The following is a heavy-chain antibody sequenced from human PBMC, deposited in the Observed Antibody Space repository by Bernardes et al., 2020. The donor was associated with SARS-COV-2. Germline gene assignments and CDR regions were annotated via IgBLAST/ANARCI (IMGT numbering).Heavy chain of an antibody. CDR1: GYTLTELS. CDR3: ATGRKDYDFWSGYVAYYFDY. V-gene: IGHV1-24*01. D-gene: IGHD3-3*01. CDR2: FDPEDGET. J-gene: IGHJ4*02. Sequence: ASVKVSCKVSGYTLTELSMHWVRQAPGKGLEWMGGFDPEDGETIYAQKFQGRVTMTEDTSTDTAYMELSSLRSEDTAVYYCATGRKDYDFWSGYVAYYFDYWGQGTLVTVSS.